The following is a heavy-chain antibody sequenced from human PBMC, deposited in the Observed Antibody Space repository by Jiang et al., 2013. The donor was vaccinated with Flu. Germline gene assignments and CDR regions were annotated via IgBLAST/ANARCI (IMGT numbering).Heavy chain of an antibody. D-gene: IGHD3-22*01. J-gene: IGHJ4*02. CDR3: VRTDYYYDVSGYCPDY. CDR2: IYYSGTT. Sequence: LLKPSETLSLTCTVSGASIISDNYYWGWIRQPPGKGLEWIGNIYYSGTTYYNPSLKSRLTILVDTSKNQFSLKLSSVTAADTAVYYCVRTDYYYDVSGYCPDYWGQGTLVTVSS. CDR1: GASIISDNYY. V-gene: IGHV4-39*01.